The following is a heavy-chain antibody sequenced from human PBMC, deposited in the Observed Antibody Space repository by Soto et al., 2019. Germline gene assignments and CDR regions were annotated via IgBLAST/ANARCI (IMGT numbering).Heavy chain of an antibody. CDR1: GFTFSSYS. V-gene: IGHV3-48*02. J-gene: IGHJ4*01. CDR2: ISTTSSSI. CDR3: ASNLEAFDD. Sequence: PGGSLRLSCAASGFTFSSYSMNWVRQAPGKGLEWISYISTTSSSIYYADSVKGRFTISRDNAKNSLFLQMNSLRDEDTAVYYCASNLEAFDDWRHGPPVPVSS.